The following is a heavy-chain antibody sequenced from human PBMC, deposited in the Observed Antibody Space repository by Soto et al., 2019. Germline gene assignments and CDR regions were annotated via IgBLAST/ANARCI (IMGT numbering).Heavy chain of an antibody. CDR1: GFTFSSYA. CDR2: ISGSGGST. D-gene: IGHD3-22*01. J-gene: IGHJ6*02. V-gene: IGHV3-23*01. Sequence: GGSLRLSCAASGFTFSSYAMSWVRQAPGKGLERVSAISGSGGSTYYADSVKGRFTISRDNSKNTLYLQMNSLRAEDTAVYYCAKRDTMIVVVILHYGMDVWGQGTTVTVSS. CDR3: AKRDTMIVVVILHYGMDV.